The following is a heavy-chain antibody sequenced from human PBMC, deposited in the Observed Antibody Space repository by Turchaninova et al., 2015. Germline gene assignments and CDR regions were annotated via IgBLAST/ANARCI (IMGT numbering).Heavy chain of an antibody. CDR2: NNPGNGHA. Sequence: QXXXVQXXAEVXKPGXPXYGXXQASGYTFPTYAIHWVRQAPGKRLECMAWNNPGNGHAKYSQKFQGTVTITRDTSATTAYMELSSLRSADTAVYFCARGGGNYSNVAFDIWGQGTMVTVSS. J-gene: IGHJ3*02. D-gene: IGHD1-26*01. V-gene: IGHV1-3*01. CDR1: GYTFPTYA. CDR3: ARGGGNYSNVAFDI.